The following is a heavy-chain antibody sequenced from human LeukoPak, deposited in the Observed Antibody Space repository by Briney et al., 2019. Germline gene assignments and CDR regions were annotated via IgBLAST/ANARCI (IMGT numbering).Heavy chain of an antibody. CDR2: IYSGGST. Sequence: PGGSLRLSCAASGFTVSANYLTWVRQAPGKGLEWVSIIYSGGSTNYADSVRGRFTISRDNSKNTLYLQMNSLRVEDTAIYFCARDLFSYAMNVWGRGTSVTVSS. V-gene: IGHV3-53*01. J-gene: IGHJ6*02. CDR3: ARDLFSYAMNV. CDR1: GFTVSANY.